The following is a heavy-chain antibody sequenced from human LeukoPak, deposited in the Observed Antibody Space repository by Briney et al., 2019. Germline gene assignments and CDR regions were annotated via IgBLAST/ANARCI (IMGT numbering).Heavy chain of an antibody. CDR1: GFTFSSYW. CDR3: AREEAYDSSGYYHDAFDI. V-gene: IGHV3-7*01. D-gene: IGHD3-22*01. CDR2: IKQDGSEK. Sequence: GGSLRLSCAASGFTFSSYWMSWVRQAPGKGLEWVANIKQDGSEKYYVDSVKGRFTISRDNAKNSLYLQMNSLRAEDTAVYYCAREEAYDSSGYYHDAFDIWGQGTMVTVSS. J-gene: IGHJ3*02.